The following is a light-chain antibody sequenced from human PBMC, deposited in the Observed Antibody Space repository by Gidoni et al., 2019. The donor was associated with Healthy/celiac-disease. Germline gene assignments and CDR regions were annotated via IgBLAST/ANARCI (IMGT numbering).Light chain of an antibody. CDR3: QQYGSSPSLT. J-gene: IGKJ4*01. V-gene: IGKV3-20*01. CDR1: QSVSSSY. CDR2: GAS. Sequence: EIVLTQSPGTLSLSPGERATLSCRASQSVSSSYLAWYQQKPGQAPRLRIYGASSRATGIPDRFSASGSGTDFTLTISRLEPEDFAVYYCQQYGSSPSLTFGGGTKVEIK.